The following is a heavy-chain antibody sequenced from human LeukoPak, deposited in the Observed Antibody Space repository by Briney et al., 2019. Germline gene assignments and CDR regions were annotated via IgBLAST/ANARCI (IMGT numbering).Heavy chain of an antibody. D-gene: IGHD6-6*01. CDR3: AILTTHSSSSQFDY. Sequence: PGGSLRLSCAASGFTFSSYAMSWVRQAPGKGLEWVSAISGSGTITYYADSVKGRFTISRDNSKDTLYLQMNSLRAEDTAIYFCAILTTHSSSSQFDYWGQGTLVTVSS. V-gene: IGHV3-23*01. CDR2: ISGSGTIT. J-gene: IGHJ4*02. CDR1: GFTFSSYA.